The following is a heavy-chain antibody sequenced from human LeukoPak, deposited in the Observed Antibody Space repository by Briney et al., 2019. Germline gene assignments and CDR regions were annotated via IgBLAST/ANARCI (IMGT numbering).Heavy chain of an antibody. J-gene: IGHJ4*02. CDR1: GGSISSSSYY. CDR3: ARVLDYTNYVDF. V-gene: IGHV4-39*07. D-gene: IGHD4-11*01. CDR2: IYYSGST. Sequence: SETLSLTCTVSGGSISSSSYYWGCIRQPPGKGLEWIGSIYYSGSTYYNPSLKSRVTISVDTSKNQFSLKLSSVTAADTAVYYCARVLDYTNYVDFWGQGTLVTVSS.